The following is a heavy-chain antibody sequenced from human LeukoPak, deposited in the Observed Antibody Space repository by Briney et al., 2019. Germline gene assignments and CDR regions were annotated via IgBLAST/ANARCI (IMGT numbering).Heavy chain of an antibody. Sequence: SETLSLTCTVSGGSISSGSYYWSWIRQPAGNGLEWIGRIYTSGSTNYNPSLKSRVTISVDTSKNQFSLKLSSVTAADTAVYYCARLPRLYYDILTGYFDYWGQGTLVTVSS. CDR1: GGSISSGSYY. CDR2: IYTSGST. D-gene: IGHD3-9*01. CDR3: ARLPRLYYDILTGYFDY. J-gene: IGHJ4*02. V-gene: IGHV4-61*02.